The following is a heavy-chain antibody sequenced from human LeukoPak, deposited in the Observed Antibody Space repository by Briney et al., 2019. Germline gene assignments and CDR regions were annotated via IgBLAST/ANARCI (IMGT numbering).Heavy chain of an antibody. J-gene: IGHJ4*02. CDR3: ARDRVNRITIFGVVSPHFDY. CDR2: MNPNSGNT. Sequence: ASVKVSCKASGYTFTSYDINWVRQATGQGLEWMGWMNPNSGNTGYAQKFQGRVTMTRNTSISTAYMELSSLRSDDTAVYYCARDRVNRITIFGVVSPHFDYWGQGTLVTVTS. V-gene: IGHV1-8*01. CDR1: GYTFTSYD. D-gene: IGHD3-3*01.